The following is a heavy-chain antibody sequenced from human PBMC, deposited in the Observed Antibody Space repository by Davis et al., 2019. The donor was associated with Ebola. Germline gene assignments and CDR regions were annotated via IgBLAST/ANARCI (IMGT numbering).Heavy chain of an antibody. Sequence: GESLKISCVASGFTFSSQWMHWVRQAPGKGLMWVSYIDNDGSRRNYADSVKGRFTISRDNAKNTVYLQMNSVRADDTAVYYCARDLGGIEWLLTDAFDIWGRGTMVTVSS. CDR1: GFTFSSQW. J-gene: IGHJ3*02. CDR2: IDNDGSRR. D-gene: IGHD5-12*01. V-gene: IGHV3-74*01. CDR3: ARDLGGIEWLLTDAFDI.